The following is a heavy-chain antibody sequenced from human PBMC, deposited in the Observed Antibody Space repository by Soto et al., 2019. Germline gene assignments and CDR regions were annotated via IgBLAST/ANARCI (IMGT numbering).Heavy chain of an antibody. V-gene: IGHV1-46*02. Sequence: ASVKVSCKPSGYTFNTYYLHWLRQAPGQALEWMGVIHPSGVGTTYAQKFLGRVTVTRDTSPTTVSMELSSLRSDYTAVYYCARVGHIAVVHATFDYRGQGTMVSVSS. D-gene: IGHD2-21*01. CDR1: GYTFNTYY. J-gene: IGHJ4*02. CDR3: ARVGHIAVVHATFDY. CDR2: IHPSGVGT.